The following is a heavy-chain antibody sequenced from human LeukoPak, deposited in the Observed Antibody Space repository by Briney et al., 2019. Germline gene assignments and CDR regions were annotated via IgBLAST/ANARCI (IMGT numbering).Heavy chain of an antibody. CDR2: IKQDGSEK. CDR1: GFTFSSYW. J-gene: IGHJ6*03. V-gene: IGHV3-7*01. CDR3: ARSDIVVVPAAPPHYYMDV. D-gene: IGHD2-2*01. Sequence: PGGSLRLSCAASGFTFSSYWMSWVRQAPGKGLEWVANIKQDGSEKYYVDSVKGRFTISRDNAKNSLYLQMNSLRAEDTAVYYCARSDIVVVPAAPPHYYMDVWGKGTTVTVSS.